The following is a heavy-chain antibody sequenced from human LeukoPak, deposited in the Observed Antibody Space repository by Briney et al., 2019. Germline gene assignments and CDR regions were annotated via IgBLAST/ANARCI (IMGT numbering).Heavy chain of an antibody. CDR3: ARDPLYSYGSFDY. D-gene: IGHD5-18*01. J-gene: IGHJ4*02. CDR2: ISYDGSNK. CDR1: GFTFSSYE. V-gene: IGHV3-30*04. Sequence: GGSLRLSCAASGFTFSSYEMNWVRQAPGKGLEWVAVISYDGSNKYYADSVKGRFTISRDNSKNTLYLQMNSLRAEDTAVYYCARDPLYSYGSFDYWGQGTLVTVSS.